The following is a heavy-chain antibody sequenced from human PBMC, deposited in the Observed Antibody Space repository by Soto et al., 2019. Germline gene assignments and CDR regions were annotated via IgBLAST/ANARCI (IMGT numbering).Heavy chain of an antibody. D-gene: IGHD2-21*01. V-gene: IGHV4-31*03. Sequence: QVQLQESGPGLVKPSQTLSLTCTVSGGSISSGGYYWSWIRQHPGKGLEWIGYIYYSGSTYYNPSLKRRVTISVDPSKNQFSLKLSCVTAADTAVYYCARVVEIEDDAFDIWGQGTMVTVSS. CDR2: IYYSGST. CDR1: GGSISSGGYY. J-gene: IGHJ3*02. CDR3: ARVVEIEDDAFDI.